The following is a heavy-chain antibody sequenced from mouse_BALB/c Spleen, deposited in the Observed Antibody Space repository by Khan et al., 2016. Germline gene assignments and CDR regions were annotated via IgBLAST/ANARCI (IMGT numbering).Heavy chain of an antibody. J-gene: IGHJ4*01. V-gene: IGHV7-3*02. CDR3: ARDGYYPYAMDY. D-gene: IGHD2-3*01. CDR1: GFTFTDYY. CDR2: IRNKANGYTT. Sequence: EVELVESGGDLVQPGGSLRLSCATSGFTFTDYYMSWVRQPPGKALEWLGFIRNKANGYTTESSASVKGRFTISRDNSQSILYLQMNTLRAKDSATYYCARDGYYPYAMDYWGQGTSVTVSS.